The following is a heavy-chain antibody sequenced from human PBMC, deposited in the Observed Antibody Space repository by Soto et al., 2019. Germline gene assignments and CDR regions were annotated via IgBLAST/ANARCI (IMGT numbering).Heavy chain of an antibody. Sequence: QVQLQESGPGLVKPSGTLSLTCAVSGGSISSSNWWSWVRQPPGKGLEWIGEIYHTGRTNYNPSLRSRVNISVDKAKNQFSLKVSSVTAADTAVYYCAREECTSTNCYDRYVSYGMDVWGQGTTVTVSS. CDR2: IYHTGRT. CDR1: GGSISSSNW. D-gene: IGHD2-2*01. V-gene: IGHV4-4*02. CDR3: AREECTSTNCYDRYVSYGMDV. J-gene: IGHJ6*02.